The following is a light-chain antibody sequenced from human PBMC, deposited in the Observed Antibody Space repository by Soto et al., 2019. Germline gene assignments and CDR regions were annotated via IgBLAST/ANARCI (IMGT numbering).Light chain of an antibody. CDR2: DAS. CDR3: QHYHGWPIT. J-gene: IGKJ5*01. V-gene: IGKV3D-15*01. CDR1: QSVGSK. Sequence: EIVMTQSPPTLSVSPVERATLSFSASQSVGSKLAWYQQRPCQAPRLLIYDASNRATGIPARFSGSGSGTEFTLTSSSLQSEDFAVYYFQHYHGWPITFGQGTRLEIK.